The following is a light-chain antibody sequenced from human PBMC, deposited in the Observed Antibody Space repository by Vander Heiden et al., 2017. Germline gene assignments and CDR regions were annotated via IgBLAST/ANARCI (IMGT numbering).Light chain of an antibody. CDR1: SSNIGSNY. Sequence: QSVLTQPPSASGTPGHRLTISCSGRSSNIGSNYVYWYQQHPGTAPKLLVDRNNQRPSGVPDRFSGSKSGTSASLAISGLRSEDEADYYCAAWDDSLSGWVFGGGTKLTVL. CDR2: RNN. V-gene: IGLV1-47*01. CDR3: AAWDDSLSGWV. J-gene: IGLJ3*02.